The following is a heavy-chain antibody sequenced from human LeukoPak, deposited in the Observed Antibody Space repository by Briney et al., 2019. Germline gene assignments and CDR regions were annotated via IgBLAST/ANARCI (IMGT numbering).Heavy chain of an antibody. CDR3: AKDRGDALDYYYMDV. CDR2: IRYDGSNK. CDR1: GFIFSRYA. J-gene: IGHJ6*03. V-gene: IGHV3-30*02. Sequence: GGSLRLSCAASGFIFSRYAMHWVRQAPGKGLEWVAFIRYDGSNKYYADSVKGRFTISRDNSKNTLYLQMNSLRAEDTAVYYCAKDRGDALDYYYMDVWGKGTTVTVSS.